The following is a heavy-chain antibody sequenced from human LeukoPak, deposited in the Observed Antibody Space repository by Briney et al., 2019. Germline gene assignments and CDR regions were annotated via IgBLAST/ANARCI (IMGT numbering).Heavy chain of an antibody. CDR2: ISYDGSNK. CDR3: ARDFYYDSSGYYSAANDY. CDR1: GFTFSSYA. D-gene: IGHD3-22*01. J-gene: IGHJ4*02. Sequence: GRSLRLSCAASGFTFSSYAMHWVRQAPGKGLEWVAVISYDGSNKYYADSVKGRFTISRDNSKNTLYLQTNSLRAEDTAVYYCARDFYYDSSGYYSAANDYWGQGTLVTVSS. V-gene: IGHV3-30-3*01.